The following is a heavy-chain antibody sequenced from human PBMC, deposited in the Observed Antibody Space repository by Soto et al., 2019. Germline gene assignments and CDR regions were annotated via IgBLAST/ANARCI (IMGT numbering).Heavy chain of an antibody. CDR2: IYYSGST. J-gene: IGHJ5*02. CDR1: GGSISSGDYY. Sequence: QVQLQESGPGLVKPSQTLSLTCTVSGGSISSGDYYWSWIRQHPGKGLEWIGYIYYSGSTYYNPSLKSRVTISVDTSKNQFSLKLSSVTAADTAVYYCARANTEATSFPLRQGNWFDPWGQGTLVTVSS. D-gene: IGHD1-26*01. V-gene: IGHV4-31*03. CDR3: ARANTEATSFPLRQGNWFDP.